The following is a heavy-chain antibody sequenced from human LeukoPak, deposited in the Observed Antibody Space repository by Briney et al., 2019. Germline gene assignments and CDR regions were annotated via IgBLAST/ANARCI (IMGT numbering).Heavy chain of an antibody. V-gene: IGHV3-30-3*01. Sequence: SCAASGFTFSSYAMHWVRQAPGKGLEWVAVIPYDGSNKYYADSVKSRFTISRDNSKNTLYLQMNSLRAEDTAVYYCARGGGYSYGYPPFDYYYMDVWGKGTTVTVSS. D-gene: IGHD5-18*01. CDR2: IPYDGSNK. CDR3: ARGGGYSYGYPPFDYYYMDV. CDR1: GFTFSSYA. J-gene: IGHJ6*03.